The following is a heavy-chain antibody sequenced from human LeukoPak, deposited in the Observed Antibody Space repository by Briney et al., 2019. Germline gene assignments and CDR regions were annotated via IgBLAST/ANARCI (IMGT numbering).Heavy chain of an antibody. CDR3: ARGLRVYSSSSRAFDI. V-gene: IGHV1-18*01. CDR1: GYTFTSYG. Sequence: ASVKVSCKASGYTFTSYGISWVRQAPGQGLEWMGWISAHNGNTNYAQKLQGRVTMTTDTSTSTAYMELRSLRSDDTAVYYCARGLRVYSSSSRAFDIWGQGTMVTVSS. D-gene: IGHD6-6*01. J-gene: IGHJ3*02. CDR2: ISAHNGNT.